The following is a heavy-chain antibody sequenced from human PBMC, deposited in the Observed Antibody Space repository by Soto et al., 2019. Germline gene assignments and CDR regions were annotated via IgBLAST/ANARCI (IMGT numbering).Heavy chain of an antibody. CDR3: ARGSKDSYPGSRIFDF. D-gene: IGHD3-10*01. V-gene: IGHV3-23*01. CDR2: ISNSGRSS. CDR1: GFTFSSYA. J-gene: IGHJ4*02. Sequence: GSLRLSCAASGFTFSSYAMTWVRQAPGKGLEWVSGISNSGRSSTYADPVKGRFTTSRDNSKNMLYLQMNSLRAEDSAVYYCARGSKDSYPGSRIFDFWGRGTLVTVSS.